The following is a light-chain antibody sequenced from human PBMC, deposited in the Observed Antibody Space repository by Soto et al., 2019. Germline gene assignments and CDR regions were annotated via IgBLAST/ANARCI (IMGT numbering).Light chain of an antibody. CDR1: QRISNN. Sequence: EIVMTQSPATLSMSPGERATLSCRASQRISNNFAWYQQKPGQAPRLLIYGASTRATDIPARFSGSGSGTDFTLTISSLQAEDVAVYYCPQYYSAPLTFGGGTKVDIK. CDR3: PQYYSAPLT. V-gene: IGKV3-15*01. CDR2: GAS. J-gene: IGKJ4*01.